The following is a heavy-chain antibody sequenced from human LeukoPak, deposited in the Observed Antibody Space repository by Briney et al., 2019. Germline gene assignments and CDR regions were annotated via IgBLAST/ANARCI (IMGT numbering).Heavy chain of an antibody. CDR2: IYHSGST. D-gene: IGHD1-26*01. CDR3: ASSKSGYIDY. J-gene: IGHJ4*02. V-gene: IGHV4-38-2*01. CDR1: DYSISSDYY. Sequence: PSETLSLTCAVSDYSISSDYYWAWIRQPPGKGLEWIGCIYHSGSTCYNPSLKSRITISVDTSKNQFSLKVSSVTAADTAVYYCASSKSGYIDYWGQGTLVTVSS.